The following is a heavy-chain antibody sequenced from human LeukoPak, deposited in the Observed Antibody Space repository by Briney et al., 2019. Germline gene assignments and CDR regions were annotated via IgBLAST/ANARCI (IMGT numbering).Heavy chain of an antibody. D-gene: IGHD1-26*01. CDR3: ARDGSWPLDAFDF. V-gene: IGHV3-7*01. Sequence: GGSLRLSCATSGFMFRAYWMSWVRQPPGRGLESVANIRQDGSEKYYVDSVKGRFTISRDNAKDSLFLQMNNLRGEDTAVYYCARDGSWPLDAFDFWGQGTMLTVSS. J-gene: IGHJ3*01. CDR1: GFMFRAYW. CDR2: IRQDGSEK.